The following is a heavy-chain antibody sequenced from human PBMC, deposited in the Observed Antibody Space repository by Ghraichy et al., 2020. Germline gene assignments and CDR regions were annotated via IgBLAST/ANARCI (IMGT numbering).Heavy chain of an antibody. Sequence: GGSLRLSCTASGFTFSSYWMHWVRQAPGKGLVWVSRINSDGSSTSYADSVKGRFTISRDNAKNTLYLQMNSLRAEGTAVYYCARWGGSGSYDYWGQGTLVTVSS. CDR1: GFTFSSYW. V-gene: IGHV3-74*01. CDR2: INSDGSST. J-gene: IGHJ4*02. D-gene: IGHD1-26*01. CDR3: ARWGGSGSYDY.